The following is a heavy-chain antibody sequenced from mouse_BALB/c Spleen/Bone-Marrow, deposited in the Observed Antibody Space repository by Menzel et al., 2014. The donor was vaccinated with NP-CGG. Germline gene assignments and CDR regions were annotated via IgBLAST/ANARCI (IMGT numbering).Heavy chain of an antibody. V-gene: IGHV1S81*02. CDR3: TRLIYGSSYIVDL. Sequence: QVQLQQSGAELVKPGASVKLSCKASGYTFTGYWMHWVKQRPGQGLEWIGEINPSNGRTNYNEKFKSMATLTVDKSSSTAYMQLSSPTSRASAFFYCTRLIYGSSYIVDLWGQGTSVTVSS. CDR2: INPSNGRT. J-gene: IGHJ4*01. CDR1: GYTFTGYW. D-gene: IGHD1-1*01.